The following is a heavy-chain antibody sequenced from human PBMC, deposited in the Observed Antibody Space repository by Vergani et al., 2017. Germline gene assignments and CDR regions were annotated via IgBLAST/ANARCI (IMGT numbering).Heavy chain of an antibody. Sequence: QVQLQESGPGLVKPSETLSLTCTVSGGSISSYYWSWIRQPPGKGLEWIGYIYYSGSTNYNPSLKSRVTISVDTSKNQFSLKLSSVTAADTAVYYCARVGHPLYYYYGMDVWGQGTTVTVSS. CDR1: GGSISSYY. CDR2: IYYSGST. V-gene: IGHV4-59*01. CDR3: ARVGHPLYYYYGMDV. J-gene: IGHJ6*02.